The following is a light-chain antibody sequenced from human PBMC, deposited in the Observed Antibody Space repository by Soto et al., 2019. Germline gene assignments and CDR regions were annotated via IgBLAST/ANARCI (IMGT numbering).Light chain of an antibody. CDR1: SRDIGGYDF. Sequence: QSALTQPPSASGSPGQSVTISCTGTSRDIGGYDFVSWYQQHPVKAPKLLIYDVIKRPSGVPDRFSGSKSGNTASLTVSVLQTDDEADYYCISYGGSNNLLFGGVTKLTVL. V-gene: IGLV2-8*01. CDR3: ISYGGSNNLL. CDR2: DVI. J-gene: IGLJ2*01.